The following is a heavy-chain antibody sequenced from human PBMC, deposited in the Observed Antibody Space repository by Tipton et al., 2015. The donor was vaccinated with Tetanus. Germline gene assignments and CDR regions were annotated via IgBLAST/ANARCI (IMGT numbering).Heavy chain of an antibody. D-gene: IGHD3-22*01. CDR3: ARVAYSYDSTGLVLSGMDV. CDR1: GGSISSYY. CDR2: IYYSGST. Sequence: TLSLTCTVSGGSISSYYWSWIRQAPGKGLEWFGYIYYSGSTNYNPSLKSRVTISVDMSKNQFSLKLSSVTAADTAVYYCARVAYSYDSTGLVLSGMDVWGQGTTVTVSS. J-gene: IGHJ6*02. V-gene: IGHV4-59*01.